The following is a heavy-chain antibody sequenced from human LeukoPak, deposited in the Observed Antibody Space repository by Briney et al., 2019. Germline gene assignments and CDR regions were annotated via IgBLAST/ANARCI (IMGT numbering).Heavy chain of an antibody. D-gene: IGHD5-18*01. Sequence: PGGSLRLPCAASGFTFSSYAMHWVRQAPGKGLEYVSAISSNGGSTYYANSVKGRFTISRDNSKNTLYLQMGSLRAEDMAVYYCARVNGYSFSAFDIWGQGTMVTVSS. CDR2: ISSNGGST. CDR3: ARVNGYSFSAFDI. CDR1: GFTFSSYA. V-gene: IGHV3-64*01. J-gene: IGHJ3*02.